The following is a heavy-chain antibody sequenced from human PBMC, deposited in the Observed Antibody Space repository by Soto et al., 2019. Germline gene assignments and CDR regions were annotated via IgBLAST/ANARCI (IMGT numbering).Heavy chain of an antibody. CDR3: ARGDSDGGPCHSLAGSFYSDLDV. J-gene: IGHJ6*03. V-gene: IGHV3-74*01. CDR2: INSDGSVS. Sequence: EVQLVESGGGLVQPGGSLRLSCAASGFTFSNYWMYWVRQAPGKGLVWVSRINSDGSVSSYADSVKGRLTISRDNVKSPVYLETSSLRAEDTAVYYCARGDSDGGPCHSLAGSFYSDLDVWGKGTTVNVFS. CDR1: GFTFSNYW. D-gene: IGHD2-15*01.